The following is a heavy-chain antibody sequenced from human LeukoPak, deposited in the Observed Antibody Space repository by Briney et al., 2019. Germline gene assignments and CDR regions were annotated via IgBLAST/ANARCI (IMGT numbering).Heavy chain of an antibody. CDR2: IYPNSGGT. CDR3: ARDAIAAAGTQLPYYYYYMDV. V-gene: IGHV1-2*02. CDR1: GYTFTGYY. J-gene: IGHJ6*03. D-gene: IGHD6-13*01. Sequence: ASVKVSCKASGYTFTGYYMHWVRQAPGQGIEWMGWIYPNSGGTKYAQKFQGRVTMTRDTSISTAYMELSRLRSDDTAVYYCARDAIAAAGTQLPYYYYYMDVWGKGTTVTISS.